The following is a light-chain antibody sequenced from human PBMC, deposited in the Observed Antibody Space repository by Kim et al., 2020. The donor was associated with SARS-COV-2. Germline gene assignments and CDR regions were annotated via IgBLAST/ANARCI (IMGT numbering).Light chain of an antibody. Sequence: ASVGDRGTITCRASRNIDTYLAWYQQKPGKAPKLLIFMASNLKSGVPSRFSGSGSGTEFTLTTSSLQPDDFATYYCHQYRSYPWTFGQGTKVEIK. CDR1: RNIDTY. J-gene: IGKJ2*02. V-gene: IGKV1-5*03. CDR3: HQYRSYPWT. CDR2: MAS.